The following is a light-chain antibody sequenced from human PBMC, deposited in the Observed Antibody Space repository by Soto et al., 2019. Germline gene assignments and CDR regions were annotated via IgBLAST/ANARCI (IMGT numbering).Light chain of an antibody. CDR1: QDIIYY. Sequence: IQVTQYPSSLSASVGDIVTISCQASQDIIYYLSWYQQKPGKAPKLLIYDASKLRTGVPSRFSGSGSGTDFTFTISSLQPEDIATYYCQQYDTLPLTFGGGTKVDIK. CDR2: DAS. CDR3: QQYDTLPLT. J-gene: IGKJ4*01. V-gene: IGKV1-33*01.